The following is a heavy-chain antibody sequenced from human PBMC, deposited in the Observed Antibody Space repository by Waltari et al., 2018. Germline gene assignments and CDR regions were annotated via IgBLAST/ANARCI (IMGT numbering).Heavy chain of an antibody. CDR2: IRYDGSNK. CDR1: GFTFSSYG. Sequence: QVQLVESGGGVVQPGGSLRLSCAASGFTFSSYGMHWVRQAPGKGLEWVAFIRYDGSNKYYADSVKGRFTISRDNSKNTLYLQMNSLRAEDTAVYYCARAKYPAVPFDYWGQGTLVTVSS. V-gene: IGHV3-30*02. D-gene: IGHD6-19*01. CDR3: ARAKYPAVPFDY. J-gene: IGHJ4*02.